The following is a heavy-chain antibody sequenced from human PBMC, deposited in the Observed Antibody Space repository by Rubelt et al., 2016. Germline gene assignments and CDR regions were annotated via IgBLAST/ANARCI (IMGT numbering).Heavy chain of an antibody. CDR3: AKRDFEYSSSSTYYYGMDV. J-gene: IGHJ6*02. CDR2: ISYDGSNK. Sequence: GGVVQPGRSLRLSCAASGFTFSSYAMHWVRQAPGKGLEWVAVISYDGSNKYYADSVKGRFTISRDNSKNTLYLQMNSLRAEDTAVYYCAKRDFEYSSSSTYYYGMDVWGQGTTVTVSS. D-gene: IGHD6-6*01. V-gene: IGHV3-30*04. CDR1: GFTFSSYA.